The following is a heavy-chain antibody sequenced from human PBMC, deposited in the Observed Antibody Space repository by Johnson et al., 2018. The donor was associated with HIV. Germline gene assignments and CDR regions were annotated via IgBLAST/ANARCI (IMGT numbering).Heavy chain of an antibody. CDR3: AREGDSSGMVCLDAFDI. CDR1: GFTLNIYT. D-gene: IGHD3-22*01. J-gene: IGHJ3*02. CDR2: LGGSGVT. Sequence: VQLVESGGGFTQSGGSLRLSCTASGFTLNIYTMSWVRQAPGRGLEWVSALGGSGVTNYADSVTGRLLISRDNSTNTLYLQMNSRRAEDTAVYYCAREGDSSGMVCLDAFDIWGQGTMVTVSS. V-gene: IGHV3-23*04.